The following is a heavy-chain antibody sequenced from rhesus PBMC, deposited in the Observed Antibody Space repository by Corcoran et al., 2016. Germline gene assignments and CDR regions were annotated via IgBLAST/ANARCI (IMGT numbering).Heavy chain of an antibody. J-gene: IGHJ4*01. CDR3: TTGVAAAVFDY. D-gene: IGHD6-31*01. Sequence: EVQLAESGGDLVQPGGSLRLSCAASGFTFSSYWMYWVRQGQERGLEWVSRSSSDGRITSYADSVKGRFNSSRENAKNSLYLQMNSLRAEDTAVYYCTTGVAAAVFDYWGQGVLVTVSS. CDR1: GFTFSSYW. CDR2: SSSDGRIT. V-gene: IGHV3-119*01.